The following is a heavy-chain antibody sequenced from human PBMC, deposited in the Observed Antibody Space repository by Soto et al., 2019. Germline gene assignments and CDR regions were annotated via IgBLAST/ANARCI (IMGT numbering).Heavy chain of an antibody. D-gene: IGHD3-22*01. CDR2: IYYSGST. CDR1: GGSVSSGSYY. Sequence: PSETLSLTCTVSGGSVSSGSYYWSWIRQPPGKGLEWIGYIYYSGSTNYNPSLKSRVTISVDTSENQLSLKLSSVTAADTAVYYCARVNPFVDDSSGGSERLDYWGQGTLVTVSS. J-gene: IGHJ4*02. CDR3: ARVNPFVDDSSGGSERLDY. V-gene: IGHV4-61*01.